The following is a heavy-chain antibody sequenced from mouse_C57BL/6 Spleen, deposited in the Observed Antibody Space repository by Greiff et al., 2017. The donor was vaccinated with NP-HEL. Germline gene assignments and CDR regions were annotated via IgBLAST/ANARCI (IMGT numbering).Heavy chain of an antibody. V-gene: IGHV3-1*01. CDR1: GYSITSGYD. D-gene: IGHD4-1*01. CDR3: ARDPLTGWYFDV. Sequence: EVQLQESGPGMVKPSQSLSLTCTVTGYSITSGYDWHWIRHFPGNKLEWMGYISYSGSTNYNPSLKSRISITHDTSKNHFFLKLNSVTTEDTATYYCARDPLTGWYFDVWGTGTTVTVSS. CDR2: ISYSGST. J-gene: IGHJ1*03.